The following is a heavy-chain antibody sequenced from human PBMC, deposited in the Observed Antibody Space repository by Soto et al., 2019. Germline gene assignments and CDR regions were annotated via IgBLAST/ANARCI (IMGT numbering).Heavy chain of an antibody. CDR1: GYSFTSYW. J-gene: IGHJ6*02. D-gene: IGHD6-13*01. Sequence: VESLKISCKGSGYSFTSYWIGWVRQMPGKGLEWMGIIYPGDSDTRYSPSFQGQVTISADKSISTAYLQWSSLKASDTAMYYCARQPAAGYYYYGMDVWGQGTTVTVSS. CDR2: IYPGDSDT. CDR3: ARQPAAGYYYYGMDV. V-gene: IGHV5-51*01.